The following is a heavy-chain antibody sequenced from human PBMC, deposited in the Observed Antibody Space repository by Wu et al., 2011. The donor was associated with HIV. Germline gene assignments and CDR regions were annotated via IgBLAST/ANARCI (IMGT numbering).Heavy chain of an antibody. Sequence: VXLVQSGAEVMKPGASVKVSCKASGYTFTAYYMHWLRQAPGQGLEWMGWINPHSGGTNFAQKFQGRVTMTRDTSITTAYMELSRLRSDDTAVYYCARDPYSSPFYYYYFMDVWGKGTTVTVSS. CDR3: ARDPYSSPFYYYYFMDV. D-gene: IGHD6-13*01. J-gene: IGHJ6*03. CDR2: INPHSGGT. CDR1: GYTFTAYY. V-gene: IGHV1-2*02.